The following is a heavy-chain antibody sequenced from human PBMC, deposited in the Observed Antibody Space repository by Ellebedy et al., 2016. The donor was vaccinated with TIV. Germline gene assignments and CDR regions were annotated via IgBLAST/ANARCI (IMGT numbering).Heavy chain of an antibody. Sequence: GGSLRLXCAASGFTFSNAWMTWVRQAPGKGLEWVGGIKSKTNGGTIDYAAPFKGRFTISKDDSKNTLYLQMNSLKTEDTAVYYCAALQPHFDYWGQGTLVTVSS. CDR2: IKSKTNGGTI. V-gene: IGHV3-15*01. J-gene: IGHJ4*02. CDR3: AALQPHFDY. CDR1: GFTFSNAW. D-gene: IGHD1-1*01.